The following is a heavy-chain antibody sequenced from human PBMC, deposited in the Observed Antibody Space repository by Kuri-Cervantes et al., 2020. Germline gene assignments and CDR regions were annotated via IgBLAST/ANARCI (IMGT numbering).Heavy chain of an antibody. CDR1: GFTFSSDG. V-gene: IGHV3-48*01. J-gene: IGHJ4*02. CDR3: ARVVVVAEGVDY. CDR2: ISGNSITI. D-gene: IGHD2-15*01. Sequence: GESLKISCAASGFTFSSDGMHWVRQAPGRGLEWLSYISGNSITIYYADSVKGRFTISRDNARNSLYLQMNSLRVEDTGVYYCARVVVVAEGVDYWGQGTLVTDSS.